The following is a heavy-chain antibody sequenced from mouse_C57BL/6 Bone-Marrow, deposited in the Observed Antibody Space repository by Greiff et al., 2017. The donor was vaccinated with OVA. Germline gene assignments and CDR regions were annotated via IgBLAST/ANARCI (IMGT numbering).Heavy chain of an antibody. D-gene: IGHD4-1*01. Sequence: VVESGPELVKPGASVKISCKASGYTFTDYYINWVKQRPGQGLEWIGWIYPGSGNTEYNEKFKGKATLTVDTSSSTAYMQLSSLTSEDSAVYFCARGDWDYFDYWGQGTTLTVAS. CDR3: ARGDWDYFDY. V-gene: IGHV1-84*01. CDR2: IYPGSGNT. CDR1: GYTFTDYY. J-gene: IGHJ2*01.